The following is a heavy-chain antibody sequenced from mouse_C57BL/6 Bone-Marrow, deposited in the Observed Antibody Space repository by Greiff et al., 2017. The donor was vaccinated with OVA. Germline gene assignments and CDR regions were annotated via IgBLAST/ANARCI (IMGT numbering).Heavy chain of an antibody. CDR3: KREAGSSYPDY. CDR2: IYPRDGST. J-gene: IGHJ4*01. D-gene: IGHD1-1*01. CDR1: GYTFTDHT. V-gene: IGHV1-78*01. Sequence: VQRVESDAELVKPGASVKISCKVSGYTFTDHTIHWMKQRPEQGLEWIGSIYPRDGSTKYNEKFKGKATLTADKSSSTAYMQLNSLTSEDSAVYFCKREAGSSYPDYWGQGTSVTGSS.